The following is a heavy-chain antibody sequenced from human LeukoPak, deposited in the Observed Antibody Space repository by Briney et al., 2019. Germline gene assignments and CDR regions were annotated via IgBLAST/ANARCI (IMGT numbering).Heavy chain of an antibody. D-gene: IGHD1-26*01. J-gene: IGHJ6*03. Sequence: SETLSLTCTVSGGSISSSSYYWGWIRQPPGKGLEWIGSIYYSGSTYYNPSLKSRVTISVDTSKNQFSLKLSSVTAADTAVYYCAREVRDLVGATTFYYYYMDVWGKGTTVTVSS. CDR3: AREVRDLVGATTFYYYYMDV. CDR2: IYYSGST. CDR1: GGSISSSSYY. V-gene: IGHV4-39*07.